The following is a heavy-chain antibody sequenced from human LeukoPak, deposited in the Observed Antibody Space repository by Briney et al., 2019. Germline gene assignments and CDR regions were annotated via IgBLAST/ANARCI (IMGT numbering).Heavy chain of an antibody. CDR3: ARDDYSNYGHY. Sequence: PSETLSLTCAVSGYSIISCYHWAWIRQPPGKGLEWIGSIYYGGTNYNPSLRGRVTILMDTSKNQFSLELSSVTAADTAVYFCARDDYSNYGHYWGQGKLVTVSS. CDR2: IYYGGT. V-gene: IGHV4-38-2*02. D-gene: IGHD4-11*01. CDR1: GYSIISCYH. J-gene: IGHJ4*02.